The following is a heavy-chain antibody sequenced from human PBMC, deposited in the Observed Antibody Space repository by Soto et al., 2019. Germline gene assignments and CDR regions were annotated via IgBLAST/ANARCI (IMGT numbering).Heavy chain of an antibody. J-gene: IGHJ3*02. CDR2: ISSSGSII. D-gene: IGHD1-1*01. V-gene: IGHV3-48*03. CDR3: AREGADDRYSFDI. CDR1: GFTFSSYE. Sequence: EVQLVESGGGLVQPGGSLRLSCVASGFTFSSYEMNWVRQAPGKGLEWVSYISSSGSIIYYADSVKGRFTISRDNAENSLYLQLNGLRAEDTAVYSCAREGADDRYSFDIWGQGTMVTVSS.